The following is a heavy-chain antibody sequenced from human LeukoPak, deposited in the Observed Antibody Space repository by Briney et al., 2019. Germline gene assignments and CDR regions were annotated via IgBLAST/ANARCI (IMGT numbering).Heavy chain of an antibody. Sequence: SETLSLTCTVSGYSISSGYYWGWIRQPPGKGLEWIGSIFHSGSTYYNPSLKSRVTISVDTSKNQFSLKLSSVTAADTAVYYCARVVRCYDSSGYVIWGLGTLVTVSS. CDR2: IFHSGST. V-gene: IGHV4-38-2*02. CDR1: GYSISSGYY. CDR3: ARVVRCYDSSGYVI. J-gene: IGHJ4*02. D-gene: IGHD3-22*01.